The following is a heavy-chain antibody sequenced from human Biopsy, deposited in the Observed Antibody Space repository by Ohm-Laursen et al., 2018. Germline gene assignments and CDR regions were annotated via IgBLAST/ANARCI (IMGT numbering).Heavy chain of an antibody. D-gene: IGHD6-13*01. CDR3: ARTPILIVSAGLVYRHRRHLQGMDV. Sequence: PTQTLTLTCPFSGFSLSARGMCVSWIRQAPGKALEWLARVDWDDYKAYSASLQTKLSISKDTSNDQVVLTVNNVDPADTATYYCARTPILIVSAGLVYRHRRHLQGMDVWGQGIAVTVS. CDR2: VDWDDYK. CDR1: GFSLSARGMC. J-gene: IGHJ6*02. V-gene: IGHV2-70*11.